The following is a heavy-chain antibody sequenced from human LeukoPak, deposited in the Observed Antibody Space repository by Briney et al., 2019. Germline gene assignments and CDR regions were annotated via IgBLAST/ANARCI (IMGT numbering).Heavy chain of an antibody. J-gene: IGHJ6*03. V-gene: IGHV3-23*01. D-gene: IGHD2-15*01. CDR3: AKAYCVGGSCYDKYYYYYMDV. CDR2: ISGSGGST. Sequence: PGGSLRLSCAASGFTFSSYAMSWVRQAPGKGLEWVSAISGSGGSTYYADPVKGRFTISRDNSKNTLNLQMNSLRAEDAAVYFCAKAYCVGGSCYDKYYYYYMDVWGKGTTVTVSS. CDR1: GFTFSSYA.